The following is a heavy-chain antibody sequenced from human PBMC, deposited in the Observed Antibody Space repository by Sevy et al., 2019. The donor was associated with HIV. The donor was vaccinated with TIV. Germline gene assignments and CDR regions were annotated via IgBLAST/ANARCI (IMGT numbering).Heavy chain of an antibody. CDR2: IKQDGSEK. J-gene: IGHJ3*02. CDR1: GFSFSWYW. D-gene: IGHD3-10*01. Sequence: GGSLRLSCAASGFSFSWYWMSWVRQTPEKGLEWVANIKQDGSEKNYVDSVKGRFIISRDNAKNSLYLQMNSLRVEDTAVYYCAGKGGSRPNDALDTWGQGIMVTVSS. CDR3: AGKGGSRPNDALDT. V-gene: IGHV3-7*01.